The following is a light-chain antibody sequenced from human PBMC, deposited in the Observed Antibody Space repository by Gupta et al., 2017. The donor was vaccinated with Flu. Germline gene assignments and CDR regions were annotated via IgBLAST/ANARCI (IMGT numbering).Light chain of an antibody. J-gene: IGKJ2*01. Sequence: DRVTITCRASQGISSYLAWYQQKPRKAPKLLIYAASTLQSGVPSRFSGSGSGTDFTLTISCLQSEDFATYYCQQYYSYPMYTFGQGTKLEIK. CDR3: QQYYSYPMYT. V-gene: IGKV1-8*01. CDR1: QGISSY. CDR2: AAS.